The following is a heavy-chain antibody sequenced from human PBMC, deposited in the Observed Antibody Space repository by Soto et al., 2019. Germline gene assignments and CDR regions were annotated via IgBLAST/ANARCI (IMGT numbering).Heavy chain of an antibody. CDR2: ISGSGGST. D-gene: IGHD3-16*01. CDR3: AKEVGHSN. CDR1: GFSFSNYG. V-gene: IGHV3-23*01. Sequence: LRLSCAASGFSFSNYGMTWVRQAPGKGLEWVSAISGSGGSTYYADSVKGRFTISRDNSKNTLSLQMNSLRVEDTALYYCAKEVGHSNWGQGTLVTVSS. J-gene: IGHJ4*02.